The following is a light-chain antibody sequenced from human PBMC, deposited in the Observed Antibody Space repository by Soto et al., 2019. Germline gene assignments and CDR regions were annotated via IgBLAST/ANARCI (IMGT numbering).Light chain of an antibody. CDR2: GAS. CDR3: QYCGSSPPHT. CDR1: QSVANNY. J-gene: IGKJ2*01. V-gene: IGKV3-20*01. Sequence: EIVLTQSPGTLSLSPGEGATLSCRASQSVANNYLAWYQQKTGQAPRHLISGASNRATGIPDRFSGSGSGTDFSLTISRLESEDFAVYYCQYCGSSPPHTFGQGAKLE.